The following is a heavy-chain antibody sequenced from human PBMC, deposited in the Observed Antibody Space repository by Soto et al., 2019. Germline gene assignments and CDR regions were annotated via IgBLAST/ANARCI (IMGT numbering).Heavy chain of an antibody. D-gene: IGHD3-10*01. Sequence: GGSLRLSCAASGFTFSNAWMSWVRQAPGKGLEWVGRIKSKTDGGTTDYAAPVKGRFTISRDDSKNTLYLQMNSLKTEDTAVYYYTTTNYITMVRGVIITYFDYWGQGTLVTVSS. J-gene: IGHJ4*02. CDR2: IKSKTDGGTT. CDR1: GFTFSNAW. V-gene: IGHV3-15*01. CDR3: TTTNYITMVRGVIITYFDY.